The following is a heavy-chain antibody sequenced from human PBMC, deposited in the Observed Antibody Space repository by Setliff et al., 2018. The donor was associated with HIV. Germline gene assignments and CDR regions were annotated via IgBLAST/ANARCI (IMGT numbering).Heavy chain of an antibody. V-gene: IGHV1-3*01. CDR2: INAGDGNT. Sequence: ASVKVSCKASGYTFTHYPMHWVRQAPGQRLEWMGWINAGDGNTKYSQNFQGRVTITSDTSASTAYMEMSNLRSEDTAVYFCATGYSSSWTPFDFWGQGTQVTVSS. CDR1: GYTFTHYP. J-gene: IGHJ4*02. CDR3: ATGYSSSWTPFDF. D-gene: IGHD6-13*01.